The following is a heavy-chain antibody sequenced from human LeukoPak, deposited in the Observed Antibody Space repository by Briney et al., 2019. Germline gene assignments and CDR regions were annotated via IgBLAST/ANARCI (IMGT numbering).Heavy chain of an antibody. D-gene: IGHD1-26*01. CDR2: IYYSRST. CDR1: GGSISSSSYY. Sequence: SETLSLTCTVSGGSISSSSYYWGWIRQPPGKGLEWIGSIYYSRSTYYNPSLKSRVTISVDTSKNQFSLKLSSVTAADTAVYYCAREGSGSYGHYWGQGTLVTVSS. J-gene: IGHJ4*02. V-gene: IGHV4-39*07. CDR3: AREGSGSYGHY.